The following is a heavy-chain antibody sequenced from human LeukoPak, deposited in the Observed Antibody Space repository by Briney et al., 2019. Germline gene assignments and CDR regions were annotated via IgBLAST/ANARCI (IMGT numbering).Heavy chain of an antibody. CDR2: TYYRSKWYF. J-gene: IGHJ5*02. V-gene: IGHV6-1*01. CDR3: ARVNVKNWFDP. D-gene: IGHD2-8*01. CDR1: GDSISSNTAA. Sequence: SQTLSLTCDISGDSISSNTAAWNWVRQSPSRGLEWLGGTYYRSKWYFEYAPSVEGRITVNPDTANNQFSLRLSSVTPEDTAMYYCARVNVKNWFDPWGQGTLVTVSS.